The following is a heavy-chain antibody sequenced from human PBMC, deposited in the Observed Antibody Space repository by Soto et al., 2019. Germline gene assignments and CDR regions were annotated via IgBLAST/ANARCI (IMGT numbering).Heavy chain of an antibody. Sequence: RASVKISCKASGGTFSSYAISWVRQAPGQGLEWMGGIIPIFGTANYAQKFQGRVTITADESTSTAYMELSSLRSEDTAVYYCARHRGYSYGSVYVDYWGQGTLVTVSS. CDR1: GGTFSSYA. J-gene: IGHJ4*02. CDR2: IIPIFGTA. V-gene: IGHV1-69*13. CDR3: ARHRGYSYGSVYVDY. D-gene: IGHD5-18*01.